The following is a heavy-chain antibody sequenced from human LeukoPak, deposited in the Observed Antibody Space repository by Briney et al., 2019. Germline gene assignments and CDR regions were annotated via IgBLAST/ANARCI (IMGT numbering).Heavy chain of an antibody. CDR3: ASSTANYYDSSGYYQTTGGVDY. D-gene: IGHD3-22*01. CDR2: INHSGST. V-gene: IGHV4-34*01. Sequence: SETLSLTCAVYGGSFSGYYWSWIRQPPGKGLEWIGEINHSGSTNYNPSLKSRVTISVDTSKNQFSLKLSSVTAADTAVYYCASSTANYYDSSGYYQTTGGVDYWGQGTLVTASS. J-gene: IGHJ4*02. CDR1: GGSFSGYY.